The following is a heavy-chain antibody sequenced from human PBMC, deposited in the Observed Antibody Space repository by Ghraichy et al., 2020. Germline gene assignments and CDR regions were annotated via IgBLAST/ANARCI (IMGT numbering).Heavy chain of an antibody. CDR2: IRQDGSSK. Sequence: GSLRLSCSASGFNFSSNWMSWVRQAPGKGLEWVANIRQDGSSKYYVESARGRFTISRDNAKSSLYLQMNSLRADDTGVYYCARAADGYQWGRGTLVTVTS. CDR1: GFNFSSNW. V-gene: IGHV3-7*04. CDR3: ARAADGYQ. J-gene: IGHJ4*02. D-gene: IGHD5-24*01.